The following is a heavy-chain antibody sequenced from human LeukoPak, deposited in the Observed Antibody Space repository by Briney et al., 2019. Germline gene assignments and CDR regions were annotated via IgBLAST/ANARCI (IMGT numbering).Heavy chain of an antibody. Sequence: ASVKVSCKASGYTFTSYDINWVRQATGQGLEWMGWMNPNSGNTGYAQKFQGRVTMTRNTSISTAYMELSSLRSEDTAVYYCARAYLGSYYNQYYFDYWGQGTLVTVSS. CDR3: ARAYLGSYYNQYYFDY. CDR2: MNPNSGNT. D-gene: IGHD3-10*01. CDR1: GYTFTSYD. J-gene: IGHJ4*02. V-gene: IGHV1-8*01.